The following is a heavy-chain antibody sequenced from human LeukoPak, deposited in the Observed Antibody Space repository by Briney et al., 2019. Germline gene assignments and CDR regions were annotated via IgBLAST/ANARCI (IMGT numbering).Heavy chain of an antibody. Sequence: PGGSLRLSCAASGFTFSSNSMKWVRQAPGKGLEWVSYISSSSTTILYADSVKGRFTISRDNAKNSLYLQMNSLRAEDTAVYYCAKDGGYCSSTSCPEDNWFDPWGQGTLVTVSS. CDR3: AKDGGYCSSTSCPEDNWFDP. V-gene: IGHV3-48*01. J-gene: IGHJ5*02. CDR1: GFTFSSNS. D-gene: IGHD2-2*01. CDR2: ISSSSTTI.